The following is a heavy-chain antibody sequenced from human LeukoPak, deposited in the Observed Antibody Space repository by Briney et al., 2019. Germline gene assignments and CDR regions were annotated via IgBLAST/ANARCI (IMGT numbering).Heavy chain of an antibody. J-gene: IGHJ3*02. Sequence: GGSLRLSCAASGFTFSSYIMNWVRQAPGKGLEWVSSISSSSSYIYYADSVKGRFTISRDNAKNSLYLQMNSLRAEDTAVYYCARETYQLLSAFDIWGQGTMVTVSS. D-gene: IGHD2-2*01. CDR2: ISSSSSYI. CDR3: ARETYQLLSAFDI. V-gene: IGHV3-21*01. CDR1: GFTFSSYI.